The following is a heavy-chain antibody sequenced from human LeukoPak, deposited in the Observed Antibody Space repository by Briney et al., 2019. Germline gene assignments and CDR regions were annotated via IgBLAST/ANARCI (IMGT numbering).Heavy chain of an antibody. V-gene: IGHV3-7*01. CDR3: ARDQVGDYYGSGSYDY. CDR2: IKQDGSEK. CDR1: KFNFSDHY. J-gene: IGHJ4*02. D-gene: IGHD3-10*01. Sequence: GGSLRLSCAASKFNFSDHYMSWIRQAPGKGLEWVANIKQDGSEKYYVDSVKGRFTISRDNAKNSLYLQMNSLRAEDTAVYYCARDQVGDYYGSGSYDYWGQGTLVTVSS.